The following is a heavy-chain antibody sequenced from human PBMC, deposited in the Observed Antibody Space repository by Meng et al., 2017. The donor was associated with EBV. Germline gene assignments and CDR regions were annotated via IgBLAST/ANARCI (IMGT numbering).Heavy chain of an antibody. CDR2: FLPRLGAP. D-gene: IGHD3-10*01. V-gene: IGHV1-69*01. Sequence: QVESGQSAAEVKEPGSSVKVACKTSGGLFRYYAISWVRQAPGQGLEWLGGFLPRLGAPNYAQKFHGRAKITADESTSTHYMDLSSLRSEDTAIYYCASESGRGYTPDYWGQGTLVTVSS. CDR1: GGLFRYYA. J-gene: IGHJ4*02. CDR3: ASESGRGYTPDY.